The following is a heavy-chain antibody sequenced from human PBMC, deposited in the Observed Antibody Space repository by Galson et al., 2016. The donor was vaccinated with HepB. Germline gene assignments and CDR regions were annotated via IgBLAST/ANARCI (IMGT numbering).Heavy chain of an antibody. CDR3: ARVTSYFDD. J-gene: IGHJ4*02. CDR2: VIPTFGTT. CDR1: GGTFSSYA. Sequence: SVKVSCKASGGTFSSYAISWVQQAPGQGLEWMGGVIPTFGTTDYAQKFHGRVTITADESTGTAYMELSSLRSEDTAVYYCARVTSYFDDWGQGTLVTVSS. V-gene: IGHV1-69*13.